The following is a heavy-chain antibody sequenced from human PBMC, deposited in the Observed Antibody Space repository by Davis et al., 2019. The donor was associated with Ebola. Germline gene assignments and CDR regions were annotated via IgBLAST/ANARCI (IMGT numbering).Heavy chain of an antibody. Sequence: GESLKISCAASGFTFSSYAMNWVRQAPGKGLEWVSYISSSGSIIYYADSVKGRFTISRDSAKNSLYLQMNSLRAEDTAVYYCARGGYVDYWGQGTLVTVSS. V-gene: IGHV3-48*03. CDR2: ISSSGSII. CDR3: ARGGYVDY. J-gene: IGHJ4*02. CDR1: GFTFSSYA.